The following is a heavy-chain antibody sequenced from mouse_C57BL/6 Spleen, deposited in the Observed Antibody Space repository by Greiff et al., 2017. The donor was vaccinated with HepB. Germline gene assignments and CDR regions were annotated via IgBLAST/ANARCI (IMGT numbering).Heavy chain of an antibody. CDR2: FYPGSGSI. D-gene: IGHD1-1*01. J-gene: IGHJ4*01. V-gene: IGHV1-62-2*01. CDR3: ARHEVGTVVAPYYAMDD. CDR1: GYTFTEYT. Sequence: VQLQQSGAELVKPGASVKLSCKASGYTFTEYTIHWVKQRSGQGLEWIGWFYPGSGSIKYNEKFKDKATLTADKSSSTVYMELSRLTSEDSAVYFCARHEVGTVVAPYYAMDDWGQGTSVTVSS.